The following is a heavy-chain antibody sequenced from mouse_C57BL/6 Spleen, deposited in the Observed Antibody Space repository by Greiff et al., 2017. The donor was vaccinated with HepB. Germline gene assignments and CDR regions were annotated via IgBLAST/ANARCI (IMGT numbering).Heavy chain of an antibody. J-gene: IGHJ4*01. CDR1: GFTFSDYY. CDR3: AREDGYYAMDY. Sequence: EVNVVESEGGLVQPGSSMKLSCTASGFTFSDYYMAWVRQVPEKGLEWVANINYDGSSTYYLDSLKSRFIISRDNAKNILYLQMSSLKSEDTATYYCAREDGYYAMDYWGQGTSVTVSS. CDR2: INYDGSST. V-gene: IGHV5-16*01.